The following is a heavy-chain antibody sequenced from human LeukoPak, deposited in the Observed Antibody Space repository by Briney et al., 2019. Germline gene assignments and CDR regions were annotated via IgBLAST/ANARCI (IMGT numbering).Heavy chain of an antibody. CDR3: ARIYYDYVWGSYRSPFDY. J-gene: IGHJ4*02. CDR2: INHSGST. Sequence: PSETLSLTCAVYGGSFSGYYWSWIRQPPGKGLEWIGEINHSGSTNYNPSLKSRVTISVDTSKNQFSLKLSSVTAADTAVYYCARIYYDYVWGSYRSPFDYWGQGTRVTVSS. V-gene: IGHV4-34*01. D-gene: IGHD3-16*02. CDR1: GGSFSGYY.